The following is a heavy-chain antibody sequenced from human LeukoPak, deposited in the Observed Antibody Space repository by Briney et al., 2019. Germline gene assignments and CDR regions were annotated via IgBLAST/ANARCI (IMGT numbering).Heavy chain of an antibody. V-gene: IGHV4-39*07. CDR3: ARVYGHLHFYYYMDV. CDR2: IYYSGST. CDR1: GGSISSSSYY. D-gene: IGHD3/OR15-3a*01. J-gene: IGHJ6*03. Sequence: SETLSPTCTVSGGSISSSSYYWGWIRQPPGKGLEWIGSIYYSGSTYYNPSLKSRVTISVDTSKNQFSLKLSSVTAADTAVYYCARVYGHLHFYYYMDVWGRGTTVTVSS.